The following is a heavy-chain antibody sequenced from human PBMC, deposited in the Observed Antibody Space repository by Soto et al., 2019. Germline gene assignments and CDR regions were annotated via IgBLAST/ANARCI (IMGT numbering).Heavy chain of an antibody. Sequence: SETLSLTCTVSGGSISSSSYYWGWIRQPPGKGLEWIGSIYYSGSTYYNPSLKSRVTISVDTSKNQFSLKLSSVTAADTAVYYCARQGAAAGMGWIYYGMDVWGQGTTVTV. D-gene: IGHD6-13*01. J-gene: IGHJ6*02. CDR3: ARQGAAAGMGWIYYGMDV. V-gene: IGHV4-39*01. CDR2: IYYSGST. CDR1: GGSISSSSYY.